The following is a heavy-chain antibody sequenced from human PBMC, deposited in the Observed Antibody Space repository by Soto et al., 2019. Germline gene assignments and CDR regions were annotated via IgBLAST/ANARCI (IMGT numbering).Heavy chain of an antibody. J-gene: IGHJ4*01. CDR1: GFTFSTYG. D-gene: IGHD6-13*01. CDR3: ARSLYSSTWYYFEL. CDR2: ISYDGSNK. V-gene: IGHV3-30-3*01. Sequence: GGSLRLSCAASGFTFSTYGMHWLRQAPGKGLEGGTVISYDGSNKYYADSVKGRFTISRDNSKNTLYLQMNSLRAEDTAVYYCARSLYSSTWYYFELWGKGTLVTVSS.